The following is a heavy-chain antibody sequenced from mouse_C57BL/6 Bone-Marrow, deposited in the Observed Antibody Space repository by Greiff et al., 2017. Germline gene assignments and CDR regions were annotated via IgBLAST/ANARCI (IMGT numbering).Heavy chain of an antibody. J-gene: IGHJ2*01. CDR2: IYPGDGDT. V-gene: IGHV1-82*01. D-gene: IGHD2-4*01. Sequence: VKLQQSGPELVKPGASVKISCKASGYAFSSSWMNWVKQRPGKGLEWIGRIYPGDGDTNYNGKFKGKATLTADKSSSTAYMQLSSLTSEDSAVYFCARRYDYDVDYWGQVTTLTVAS. CDR3: ARRYDYDVDY. CDR1: GYAFSSSW.